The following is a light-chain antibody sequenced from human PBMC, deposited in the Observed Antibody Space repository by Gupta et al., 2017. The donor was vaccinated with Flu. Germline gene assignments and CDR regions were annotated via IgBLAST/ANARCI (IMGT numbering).Light chain of an antibody. J-gene: IGLJ3*02. V-gene: IGLV2-11*01. Sequence: QSALTQPRSVSGSPGQSVTISCTGIASDIGDSKHVSWYQQHPGKAPKLVIYDVTKRPSGVPDRFSGSKSGNTASLTISGLQAEDAGDYYCCSYAGSVFGGGTKLTVL. CDR2: DVT. CDR1: ASDIGDSKH. CDR3: CSYAGSV.